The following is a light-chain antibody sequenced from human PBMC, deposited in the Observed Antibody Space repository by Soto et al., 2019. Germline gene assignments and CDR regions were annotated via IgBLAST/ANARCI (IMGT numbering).Light chain of an antibody. CDR1: SSNIGSNT. CDR3: PGWDDSLKGVI. CDR2: ANN. V-gene: IGLV1-44*01. Sequence: QSVLTQPPSASGTPGQRVTISCSGSSSNIGSNTVNWYQQVPGTAPKLLISANNLRPSGVPDRFSASKSGTSASLANRGLPCEDEADFYCPGWDDSLKGVIFGGGTKLTVL. J-gene: IGLJ2*01.